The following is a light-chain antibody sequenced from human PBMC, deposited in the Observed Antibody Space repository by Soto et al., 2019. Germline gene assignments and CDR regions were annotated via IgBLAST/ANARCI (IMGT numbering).Light chain of an antibody. CDR2: AAS. Sequence: IKMTQSPSSLSASVGDRVTITCRASQSISSCLNWYQQKPGKAPKLLIYAASSLQSGVPSRFSGTGSGTDFTLTISNLQPGYFATYYCQQSYSTPITFGQGTRLEIK. CDR3: QQSYSTPIT. V-gene: IGKV1-39*01. CDR1: QSISSC. J-gene: IGKJ5*01.